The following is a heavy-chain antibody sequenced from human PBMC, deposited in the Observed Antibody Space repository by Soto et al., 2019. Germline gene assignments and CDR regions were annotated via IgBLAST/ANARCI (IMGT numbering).Heavy chain of an antibody. Sequence: GGSLRRSCAASGFSFSTYWRRGVRQAQGKGREWVANIKQDGSERYYVDSVKGRFTISRDNANTSLYLQMNSLRAEDTAVYYCARDSGTSDYWGQGTLVTVSS. D-gene: IGHD1-1*01. V-gene: IGHV3-7*01. CDR1: GFSFSTYW. CDR2: IKQDGSER. CDR3: ARDSGTSDY. J-gene: IGHJ4*02.